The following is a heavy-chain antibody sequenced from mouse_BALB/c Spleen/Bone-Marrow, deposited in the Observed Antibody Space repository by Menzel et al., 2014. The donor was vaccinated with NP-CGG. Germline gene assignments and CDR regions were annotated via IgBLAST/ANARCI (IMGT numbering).Heavy chain of an antibody. CDR3: ARQITTVDYAMDY. V-gene: IGHV1-7*01. CDR1: GYTFTSYW. Sequence: VQLQQSGAELAKPGASVKMSCKASGYTFTSYWMHWVKQRPGQGLEWIGYINPSTGYTEYNQKCKDKATLTADKSSSTAYMQLSSLTSEDSAVYYCARQITTVDYAMDYWGQGTSVTVSS. D-gene: IGHD1-1*01. CDR2: INPSTGYT. J-gene: IGHJ4*01.